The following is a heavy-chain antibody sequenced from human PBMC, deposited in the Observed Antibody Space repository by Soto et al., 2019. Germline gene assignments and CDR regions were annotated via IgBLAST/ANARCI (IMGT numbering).Heavy chain of an antibody. CDR3: AHRRNTAVAGYFEY. CDR2: IYWNDDR. V-gene: IGHV2-5*01. Sequence: QITLKESGPTLVKPTQTLTLTCTFSGFSLSTSGVGVGWIRQPPGKALEWLALIYWNDDRRYSPSLKSRLTITKDTSENQVVLTMTNMDPADTATYYCAHRRNTAVAGYFEYWGQGTLVTVSS. D-gene: IGHD6-19*01. J-gene: IGHJ4*02. CDR1: GFSLSTSGVG.